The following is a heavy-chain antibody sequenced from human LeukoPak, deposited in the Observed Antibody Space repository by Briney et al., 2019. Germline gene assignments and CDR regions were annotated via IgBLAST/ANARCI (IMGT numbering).Heavy chain of an antibody. Sequence: GGSLRLSCVASGFSFISYEMHWVRQAPGKGLEWLSYISSSGSTKYYADSVKGRFTISRDNSKNTLYLQMNSLRAEDTAVYYCARERQWLATDAFDIWGQGTMVTVSS. J-gene: IGHJ3*02. CDR1: GFSFISYE. CDR3: ARERQWLATDAFDI. V-gene: IGHV3-48*03. CDR2: ISSSGSTK. D-gene: IGHD6-19*01.